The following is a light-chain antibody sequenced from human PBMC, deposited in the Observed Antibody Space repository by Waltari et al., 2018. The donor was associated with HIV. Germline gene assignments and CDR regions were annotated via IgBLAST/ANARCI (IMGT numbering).Light chain of an antibody. V-gene: IGLV2-14*01. CDR1: SSDVGGYDY. Sequence: QSALTQPASVSGSPGQSIPISCTGTSSDVGGYDYVSWYQQHPGKAPKLMIYEVSNRPSGVSNRFSGSKSGNTASLTISGLQAEDEADYSCSSYTSSSSYVFGTGTKVTVL. CDR3: SSYTSSSSYV. J-gene: IGLJ1*01. CDR2: EVS.